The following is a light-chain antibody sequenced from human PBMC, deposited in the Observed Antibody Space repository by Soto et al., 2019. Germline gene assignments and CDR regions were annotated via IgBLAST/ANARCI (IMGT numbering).Light chain of an antibody. V-gene: IGLV2-14*01. CDR2: DVI. Sequence: QSVLTQPASVSGSPGQSITISCTGTSSDVGAYNYVSWYQQHPGKVPKLIIYDVINRPSGVSSRFSGSKSVNTASLTISGLQAEDEADYYCTSYTGSVTLVFGGGTQLTVL. J-gene: IGLJ3*02. CDR1: SSDVGAYNY. CDR3: TSYTGSVTLV.